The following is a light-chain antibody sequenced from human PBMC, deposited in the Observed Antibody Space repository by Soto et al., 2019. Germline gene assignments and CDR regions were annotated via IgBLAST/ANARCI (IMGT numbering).Light chain of an antibody. CDR1: SSDVGGYNY. CDR3: YSYAGNNNFM. J-gene: IGLJ3*02. Sequence: QSALTQPPSASGSPGQSVTISCTGTSSDVGGYNYVSWYQQYPGKAPKLVIYEVTKRPSGVPDRFSGSKSGNTASLTVSGLQAEDEADYYCYSYAGNNNFMFGGGTKLTVL. V-gene: IGLV2-8*01. CDR2: EVT.